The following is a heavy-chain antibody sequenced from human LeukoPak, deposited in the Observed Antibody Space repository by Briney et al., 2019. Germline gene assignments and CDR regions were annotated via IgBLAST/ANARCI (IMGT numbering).Heavy chain of an antibody. V-gene: IGHV1-69*06. CDR3: ASLAYCGGDCYSLPFDI. CDR2: IIPIFQTA. CDR1: GGSFSNYT. J-gene: IGHJ3*02. D-gene: IGHD2-21*02. Sequence: SVKVSCKASGGSFSNYTISWVRQAPGQGLEWMGGIIPIFQTASYAQKFQGRVTITADKSTNTAYMELTNLRSEDTAVYYCASLAYCGGDCYSLPFDIWGQGTMVTVSS.